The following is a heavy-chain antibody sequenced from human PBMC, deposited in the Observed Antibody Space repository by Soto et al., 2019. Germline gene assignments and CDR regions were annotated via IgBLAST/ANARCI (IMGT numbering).Heavy chain of an antibody. CDR2: IYYSGST. Sequence: SETLSLTCTVSGGSISSGGYYWSWIRQHPGKGLEWIGYIYYSGSTYYKPSLKSRVTISVDTSKNQFSLRLSSVTAADTAVYYCARRMFYSDGSNYSPFDYWGQGTLVTVSS. J-gene: IGHJ4*02. V-gene: IGHV4-31*03. CDR1: GGSISSGGYY. CDR3: ARRMFYSDGSNYSPFDY. D-gene: IGHD3-22*01.